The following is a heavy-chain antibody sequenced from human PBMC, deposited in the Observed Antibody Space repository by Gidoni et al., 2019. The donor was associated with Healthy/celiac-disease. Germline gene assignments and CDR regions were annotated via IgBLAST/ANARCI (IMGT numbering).Heavy chain of an antibody. CDR2: IYYSGST. V-gene: IGHV4-39*01. Sequence: QLQLQESGPGLVKPSETLSLTCTVPGGSIRSSSYYWGWIRQPPGKGLEWIGSIYYSGSTYYNPSLKSRVTISVDTSKNQFSLKLSSVTAADTAVYYCARQTETYSGSYWGGNYWGQGTLVTVSS. J-gene: IGHJ4*02. D-gene: IGHD1-26*01. CDR1: GGSIRSSSYY. CDR3: ARQTETYSGSYWGGNY.